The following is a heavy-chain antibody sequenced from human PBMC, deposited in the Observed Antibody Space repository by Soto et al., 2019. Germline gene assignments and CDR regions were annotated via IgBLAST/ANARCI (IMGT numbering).Heavy chain of an antibody. V-gene: IGHV4-30-4*01. CDR1: GGSISSGDYY. J-gene: IGHJ6*02. Sequence: SETLSLTGTVSGGSISSGDYYWSWIRQPPGKGLEWIEYIYYSGSTYYNPSLKSRVTISVDTSKNQFSLKLSSVTAADTAVYYCARVFSSSWYFVPKSPSGMDVWGQGTTVTVSS. D-gene: IGHD6-13*01. CDR3: ARVFSSSWYFVPKSPSGMDV. CDR2: IYYSGST.